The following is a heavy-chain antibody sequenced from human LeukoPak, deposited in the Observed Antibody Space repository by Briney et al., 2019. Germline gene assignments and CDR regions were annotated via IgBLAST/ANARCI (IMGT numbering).Heavy chain of an antibody. J-gene: IGHJ4*02. CDR1: GYTFTGYY. D-gene: IGHD4-4*01. CDR3: ARDFPPATVTTKRYFDY. CDR2: ISAYNGDT. V-gene: IGHV1-18*04. Sequence: ASVKVSCKASGYTFTGYYMHWVRQAPGQGLEWMGWISAYNGDTNYAQKFQDRVTMTTDTSTNTAYVELRSLRSDDTAMYYCARDFPPATVTTKRYFDYWGQGTLVTVSS.